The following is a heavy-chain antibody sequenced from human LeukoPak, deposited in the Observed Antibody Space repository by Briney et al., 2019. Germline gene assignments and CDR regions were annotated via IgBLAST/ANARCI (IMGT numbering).Heavy chain of an antibody. V-gene: IGHV3-23*01. CDR2: ISGSGGRT. D-gene: IGHD1-26*01. Sequence: PGGSLRLSCAASGFTFSSYAMSWVRQAPGKGLEWVSAISGSGGRTYNADSVKGRFTISRDNSKNTLYLQMNSLRAEDTAVYYCAKDLWEVTPPWYFDLWGRGTLVTVSS. CDR3: AKDLWEVTPPWYFDL. J-gene: IGHJ2*01. CDR1: GFTFSSYA.